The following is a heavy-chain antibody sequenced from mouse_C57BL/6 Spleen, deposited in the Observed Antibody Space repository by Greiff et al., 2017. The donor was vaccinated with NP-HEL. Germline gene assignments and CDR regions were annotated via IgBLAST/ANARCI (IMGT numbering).Heavy chain of an antibody. CDR2: IDPNSGGT. D-gene: IGHD1-1*01. V-gene: IGHV1-72*01. CDR1: GYTFTSYW. CDR3: ARGGVLLRSSFDY. Sequence: KESCKASGYTFTSYWMHWVKQRPGRGLEWIGRIDPNSGGTKYNEKFKSKATLTVDKPSSTAYMQLSSLTSEDSAVYYCARGGVLLRSSFDYWGQGTTLTVSS. J-gene: IGHJ2*01.